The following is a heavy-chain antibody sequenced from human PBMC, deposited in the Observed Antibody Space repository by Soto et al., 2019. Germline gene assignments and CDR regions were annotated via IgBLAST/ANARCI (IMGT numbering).Heavy chain of an antibody. D-gene: IGHD3-22*01. Sequence: PSETLSLTGSVSGVAMTYGGYSWSWIRQYPGKGLEWIGYSSYSGTTYYNPSLKSRVTISLDTSKNQFSLKLSSVTAADTAVYYCARGGYYYYDASGYYRFFDSWGQGTLVTVSS. CDR2: SSYSGTT. J-gene: IGHJ4*02. CDR1: GVAMTYGGYS. CDR3: ARGGYYYYDASGYYRFFDS. V-gene: IGHV4-31*02.